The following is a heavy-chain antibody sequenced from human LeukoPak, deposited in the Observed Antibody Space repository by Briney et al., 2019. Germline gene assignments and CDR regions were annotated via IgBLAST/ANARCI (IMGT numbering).Heavy chain of an antibody. D-gene: IGHD1-26*01. CDR1: GGSISTYY. CDR2: IYYSGST. V-gene: IGHV4-59*01. CDR3: AIVGAAFDY. J-gene: IGHJ4*02. Sequence: SETLSLTCTVSGGSISTYYWSWIRPSPGKGLECIGYIYYSGSTNYNPSLKSRVTISVDTSKNQFSLKLSSVTAADTAVYYCAIVGAAFDYWGQGTLVTVSS.